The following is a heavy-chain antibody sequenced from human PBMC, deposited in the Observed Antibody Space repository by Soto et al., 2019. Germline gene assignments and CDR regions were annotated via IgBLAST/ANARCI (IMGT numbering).Heavy chain of an antibody. V-gene: IGHV1-3*05. D-gene: IGHD3-22*01. CDR2: ITAGNGNT. Sequence: QVQLVQSGAEEKKPGASVKVSCKASGYTFTTYVMHWVRQAPGQRREWMGGITAGNGNTKYSQKFQGRVTITRDTSASTAYMELSSLRSEDTSVYYCARGYYDTSGSLKYWGQGTLVTVSS. J-gene: IGHJ4*02. CDR1: GYTFTTYV. CDR3: ARGYYDTSGSLKY.